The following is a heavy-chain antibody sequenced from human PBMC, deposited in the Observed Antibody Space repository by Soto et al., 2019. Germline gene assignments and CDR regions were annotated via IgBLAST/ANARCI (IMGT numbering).Heavy chain of an antibody. CDR3: ARGLRFDWLLPFDY. D-gene: IGHD3-9*01. CDR2: INHSGST. CDR1: GGSFSGYY. V-gene: IGHV4-34*01. Sequence: SETLSLTCAVYGGSFSGYYWSWIRQPPGKGLEWIGEINHSGSTNYNPSLKSRVTISVDTSKNQFSLKLSSVTAADTAVYYCARGLRFDWLLPFDYWGQGTLVTVSS. J-gene: IGHJ4*02.